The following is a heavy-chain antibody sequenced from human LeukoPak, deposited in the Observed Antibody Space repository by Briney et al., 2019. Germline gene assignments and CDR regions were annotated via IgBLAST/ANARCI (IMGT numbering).Heavy chain of an antibody. D-gene: IGHD2-2*01. CDR3: ARFGSSTSCYRPACAFDI. CDR2: IIPIFGAA. J-gene: IGHJ3*02. Sequence: SVKVSCKASGGTFSSYAISWVRQAPGQGLEWMGGIIPIFGAANYAQKFQGRVTITADESTSTAYMELSSLRSEDTAVYYCARFGSSTSCYRPACAFDIWGQGTMVTVSS. V-gene: IGHV1-69*01. CDR1: GGTFSSYA.